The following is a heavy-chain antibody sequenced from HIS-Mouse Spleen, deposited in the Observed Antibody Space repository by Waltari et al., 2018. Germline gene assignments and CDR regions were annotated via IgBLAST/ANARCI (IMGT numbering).Heavy chain of an antibody. CDR2: ISYDGSNK. CDR3: AKDRGSQFDY. Sequence: QVQLVESGGGVVHPGRSLILPCAAALFTFRSYGMHWVRQAPGKGLEWVAVISYDGSNKYYADSVKGRFTISRDNSKNTLYLQMNSLRAEDTAVYYCAKDRGSQFDYWGQGTLVTVSS. V-gene: IGHV3-30*18. D-gene: IGHD1-26*01. CDR1: LFTFRSYG. J-gene: IGHJ4*02.